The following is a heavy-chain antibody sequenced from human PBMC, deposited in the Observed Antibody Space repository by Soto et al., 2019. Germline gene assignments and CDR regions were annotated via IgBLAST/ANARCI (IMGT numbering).Heavy chain of an antibody. Sequence: QLQLRESGSGLVKPSETLSLTCTVSGGSISSGGYSWSWIRQSPEKGLEWLGCIYPTGSTYYHPSLKSRVTISIDTSRNQFSLNLTSATAADTAVYYCARAPPGPSPRWVLWGQGTTVTVSS. CDR3: ARAPPGPSPRWVL. CDR1: GGSISSGGYS. J-gene: IGHJ6*02. CDR2: IYPTGST. V-gene: IGHV4-30-2*06. D-gene: IGHD3-10*01.